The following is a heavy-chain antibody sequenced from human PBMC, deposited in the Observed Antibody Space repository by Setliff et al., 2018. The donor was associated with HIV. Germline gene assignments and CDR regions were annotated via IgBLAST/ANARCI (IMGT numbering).Heavy chain of an antibody. CDR1: GGSMTRNY. CDR2: IYYSGTT. D-gene: IGHD3-3*01. CDR3: ARVRGDNFWSGSYSLPASDAFDV. V-gene: IGHV4-59*01. J-gene: IGHJ3*01. Sequence: SETLSLTCSVSGGSMTRNYWSWIRQPPGKGLEWIGYIYYSGTTNYNPSPKSRVTFSVDMSKTQVSLKLTSVTAADTAMYFCARVRGDNFWSGSYSLPASDAFDVLGQGTMVTVSS.